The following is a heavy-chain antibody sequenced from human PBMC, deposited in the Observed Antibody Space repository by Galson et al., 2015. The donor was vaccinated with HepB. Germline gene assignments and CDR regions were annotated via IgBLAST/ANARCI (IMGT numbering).Heavy chain of an antibody. CDR3: ARGSPTWDIVVAGWFDP. CDR1: GFTFSSYG. CDR2: IWYDGSNK. D-gene: IGHD2-2*01. V-gene: IGHV3-33*08. Sequence: SLRLSCAASGFTFSSYGMHWVRQAPGKGLEWVAVIWYDGSNKYYADSVKGRFTISRDNSKNTLYLQMNSLRAEDTAVYYCARGSPTWDIVVAGWFDPWGQGTLVTVSS. J-gene: IGHJ5*02.